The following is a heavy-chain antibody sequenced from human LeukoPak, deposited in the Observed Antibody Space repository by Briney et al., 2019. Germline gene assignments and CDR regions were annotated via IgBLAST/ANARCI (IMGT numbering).Heavy chain of an antibody. CDR1: GFTFSSYA. CDR3: AKQMSTVTFTPFDY. V-gene: IGHV3-23*01. J-gene: IGHJ4*02. Sequence: DGSHRLSCAASGFTFSSYAMSWVRQAPGKGLEWVSSISGSGGGTYYADSVKGRLTISRDNSKNTLYLQMNSLRADDTAVYYCAKQMSTVTFTPFDYWGQGTQVTPSS. CDR2: ISGSGGGT. D-gene: IGHD3-16*01.